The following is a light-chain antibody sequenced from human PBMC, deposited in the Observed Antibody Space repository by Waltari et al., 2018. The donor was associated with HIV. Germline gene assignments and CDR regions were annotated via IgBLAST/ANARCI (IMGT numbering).Light chain of an antibody. CDR3: QSYDSNNHVL. CDR2: QDN. CDR1: SGSFASNY. J-gene: IGLJ2*01. Sequence: NFMLTQPHSVSESPGKTVTISCTRSSGSFASNYVQWYQQRPGSSPTPVIYQDNPRPSGVPDRFSGSIDRSSNSASLTISGLKTEDEADYYCQSYDSNNHVLFGGGTKLTVL. V-gene: IGLV6-57*01.